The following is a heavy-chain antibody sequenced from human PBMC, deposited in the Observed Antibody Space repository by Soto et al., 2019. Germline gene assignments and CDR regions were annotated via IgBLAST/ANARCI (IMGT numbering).Heavy chain of an antibody. D-gene: IGHD6-19*01. CDR2: TYYRSNWRH. J-gene: IGHJ4*02. CDR3: ARGVAGTGFDL. Sequence: PSHTLSLPCAVSGCSVSSNTAAWNLIRSSPSRGLEWLGRTYYRSNWRHDYAVSVKSRITVNPDTSKNHFSLQLNSVTPDDTAVYYCARGVAGTGFDLWGQGTLVTVSS. CDR1: GCSVSSNTAA. V-gene: IGHV6-1*01.